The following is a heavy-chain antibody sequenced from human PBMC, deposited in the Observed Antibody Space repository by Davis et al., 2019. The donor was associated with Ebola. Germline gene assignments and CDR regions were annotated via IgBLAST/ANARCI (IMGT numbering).Heavy chain of an antibody. CDR3: ARARRVIGYYYGMDV. CDR2: ILYDGSNK. D-gene: IGHD2-21*01. J-gene: IGHJ6*02. CDR1: GFTFSSYA. V-gene: IGHV3-30-3*01. Sequence: PGGSLRLSCAASGFTFSSYAMHWVRQAPGKGLEWVAVILYDGSNKYYADSVKGRFTISRDNSKNTLYLQMNSLRAEDTAVYYCARARRVIGYYYGMDVWGQGTTVTVSS.